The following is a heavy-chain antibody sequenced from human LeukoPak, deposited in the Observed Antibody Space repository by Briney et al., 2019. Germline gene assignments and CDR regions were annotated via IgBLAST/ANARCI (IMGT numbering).Heavy chain of an antibody. CDR3: ARGTYCVGDCYKVAIFDY. V-gene: IGHV3-21*01. CDR1: GFTFSSYS. CDR2: ISSSSSYI. J-gene: IGHJ4*02. Sequence: GGSLRLSCAASGFTFSSYSMNWVRQAPGKGLEWVSSISSSSSYIYYADSVNGLFTISRDNAKNSLYLQMNSLRAEDTAVYYCARGTYCVGDCYKVAIFDYWGQGTLVTVSS. D-gene: IGHD2-21*02.